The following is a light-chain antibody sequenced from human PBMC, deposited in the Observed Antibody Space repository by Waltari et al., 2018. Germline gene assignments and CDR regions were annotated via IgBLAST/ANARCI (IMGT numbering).Light chain of an antibody. CDR1: QNMDTF. CDR3: HQRSAWPLT. V-gene: IGKV3-11*01. J-gene: IGKJ4*01. Sequence: EIFLTQSPATLSVSPGERATLFCRASQNMDTFLVWYQQKPGQSPKLLTNDASTRATGIPARFSGSGSGTEFSLTIDSLEPEDFAVYYCHQRSAWPLTFGGGTKLDIK. CDR2: DAS.